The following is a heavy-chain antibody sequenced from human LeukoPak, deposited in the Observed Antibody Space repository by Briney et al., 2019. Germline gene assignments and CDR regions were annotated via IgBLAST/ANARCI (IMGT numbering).Heavy chain of an antibody. D-gene: IGHD1-26*01. CDR2: IKKDGSGI. CDR3: AGGSRMEV. V-gene: IGHV3-7*03. CDR1: GFPFSNPW. Sequence: GGSLRLSCAVSGFPFSNPWMYWVGQAPGKGLEGVANIKKDGSGISYVDSVKGRFIISRDNARNSLYLQMNSLRVEDTAVYFCAGGSRMEVCGKGTAVTVSS. J-gene: IGHJ6*04.